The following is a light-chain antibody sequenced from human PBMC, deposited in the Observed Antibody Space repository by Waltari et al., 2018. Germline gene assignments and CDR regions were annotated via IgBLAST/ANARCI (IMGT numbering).Light chain of an antibody. CDR1: SSHVGAYTS. V-gene: IGLV2-14*01. CDR2: EVN. J-gene: IGLJ2*01. Sequence: QSALTQPASVSGSPGQAITIPCTGTSSHVGAYTSVSWSQTHPGKAPKVMIYEVNIRPSGVSNRFSGSKSGNTASLTISGLQAEDEADYYCSSYTSTSSVVLFGGGTKLTVL. CDR3: SSYTSTSSVVL.